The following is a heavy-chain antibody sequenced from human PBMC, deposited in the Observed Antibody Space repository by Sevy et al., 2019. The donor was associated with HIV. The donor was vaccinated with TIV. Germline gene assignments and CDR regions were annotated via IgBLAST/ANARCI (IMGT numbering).Heavy chain of an antibody. V-gene: IGHV1-18*01. CDR1: GYIFTNYP. J-gene: IGHJ4*02. D-gene: IGHD3-22*01. CDR2: IRTSNRET. CDR3: ARDSVGSGHYYLDYFDY. Sequence: ASVKVSCKASGYIFTNYPICWVRQAPGQGLEWMGCIRTSNRETKYTQKLQGRATMTTDTSRSTVYMDLRNLRSDDTAVYYCARDSVGSGHYYLDYFDYWGQGTLVTVSS.